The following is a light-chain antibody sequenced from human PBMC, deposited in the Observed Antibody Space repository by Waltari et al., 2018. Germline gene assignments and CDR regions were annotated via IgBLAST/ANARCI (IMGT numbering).Light chain of an antibody. Sequence: QSALTQPASVSGSPGQSITISCTGTSSDVVTSNYASWYQQPPGKAPKLMIFDVSIRPSGVSNRFSGSKSGNTASLTISGLQAEDEADYYCSSYISSSTLELFGGGTSLTVL. J-gene: IGLJ2*01. CDR3: SSYISSSTLEL. CDR1: SSDVVTSNY. CDR2: DVS. V-gene: IGLV2-14*03.